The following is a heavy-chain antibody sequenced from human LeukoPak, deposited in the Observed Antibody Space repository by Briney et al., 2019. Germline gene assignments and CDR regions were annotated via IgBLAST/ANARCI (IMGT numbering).Heavy chain of an antibody. V-gene: IGHV3-64*01. Sequence: PGGSLRLSCAASGFTFSSYAMHWVRQAPGKGLEYVSAISSNGGSTYYANSVKGRFTISRDNAKNSLYLQMNSLRAEDTALYYCAKDISRQIAAAGTDYWGQGTLVTVSS. CDR3: AKDISRQIAAAGTDY. J-gene: IGHJ4*02. CDR2: ISSNGGST. CDR1: GFTFSSYA. D-gene: IGHD6-13*01.